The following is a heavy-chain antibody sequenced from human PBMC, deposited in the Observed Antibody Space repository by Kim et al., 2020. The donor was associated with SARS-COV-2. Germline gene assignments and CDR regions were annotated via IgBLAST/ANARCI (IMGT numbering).Heavy chain of an antibody. CDR3: ARDFDILTGYHPYYYYYGMDV. CDR2: INAGNGNT. V-gene: IGHV1-3*01. J-gene: IGHJ6*02. Sequence: ASVKVSCKASGYTFTSYAMHWVRQAPGQRLEWMGWINAGNGNTKYSQKFQGRVTITRDTSASTAYMELSSLRSEDTAVYYCARDFDILTGYHPYYYYYGMDVWGQGTTVTVSS. D-gene: IGHD3-9*01. CDR1: GYTFTSYA.